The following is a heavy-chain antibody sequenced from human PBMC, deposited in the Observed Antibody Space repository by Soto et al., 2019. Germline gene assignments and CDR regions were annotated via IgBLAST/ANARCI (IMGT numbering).Heavy chain of an antibody. D-gene: IGHD5-18*01. V-gene: IGHV3-33*01. J-gene: IGHJ4*02. CDR3: ARSPAGHSYGYGADC. Sequence: QVQLVESGGGVVQPGRSLRLSCAASGFTFSTYGMHWVRQAPGKGLEWVAVIWYDGSNKYYVDSVKGRFTISRDNSKNTLYLQMNSLRAEDTAVYYCARSPAGHSYGYGADCWGQGTLVTVSS. CDR1: GFTFSTYG. CDR2: IWYDGSNK.